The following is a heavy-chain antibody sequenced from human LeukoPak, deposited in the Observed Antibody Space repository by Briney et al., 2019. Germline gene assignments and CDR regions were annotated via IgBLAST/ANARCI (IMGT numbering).Heavy chain of an antibody. CDR3: ARVGYFDWFEHNDAFDI. CDR1: GSXXXXX. V-gene: IGHV4-59*01. Sequence: GSXXXXXWSWXXXPPGXXLXXXXXXXYSGSTNYNPSLKSRVTISVDTSKNQFSLKLSSVTAADTAVYYCARVGYFDWFEHNDAFDIWGQGTMVTVSS. D-gene: IGHD3-9*01. CDR2: XXYSGST. J-gene: IGHJ3*02.